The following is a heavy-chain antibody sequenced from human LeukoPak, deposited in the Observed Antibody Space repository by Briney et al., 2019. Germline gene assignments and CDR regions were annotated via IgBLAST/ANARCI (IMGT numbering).Heavy chain of an antibody. J-gene: IGHJ4*02. CDR1: GGSISSSSYY. D-gene: IGHD3-9*01. V-gene: IGHV4-39*02. Sequence: SGTLSLTCTVSGGSISSSSYYWGWIRQPPGKGLDWIGIVNYRGNTYYNPALKSRATISVDTSKNHFSLKLSSVTAAETAVYYCATDQVTSYDILTGYQYYFDYWGQGTLVTVSS. CDR3: ATDQVTSYDILTGYQYYFDY. CDR2: VNYRGNT.